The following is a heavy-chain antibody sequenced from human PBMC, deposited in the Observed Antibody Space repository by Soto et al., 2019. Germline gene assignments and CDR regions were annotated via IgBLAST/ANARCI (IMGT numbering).Heavy chain of an antibody. D-gene: IGHD3-22*01. Sequence: SLRLSCAASGFTFSNAWMSWVRQAPGKGLERVSYISGSRSYTHYADSVEGRFTISRDNAKNSLYLQMNSLRAEDTAMYYCARTTRAYYYDYWGLGTLVTVSS. CDR3: ARTTRAYYYDY. CDR2: ISGSRSYT. V-gene: IGHV3-11*03. J-gene: IGHJ4*02. CDR1: GFTFSNAW.